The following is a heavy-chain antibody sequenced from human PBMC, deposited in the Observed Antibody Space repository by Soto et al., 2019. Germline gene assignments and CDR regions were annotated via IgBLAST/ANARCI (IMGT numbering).Heavy chain of an antibody. Sequence: ASVKVSCKASGYTFTAYYMHWVRQAPGQGLEWMGWVNPGNGTTSFAQKFQGRVTMTRDTSISTAYMELSGLRSDDTAMYYCARDTYANFDYWGEGTLVTVSS. J-gene: IGHJ4*02. CDR3: ARDTYANFDY. CDR2: VNPGNGTT. V-gene: IGHV1-2*02. D-gene: IGHD2-8*01. CDR1: GYTFTAYY.